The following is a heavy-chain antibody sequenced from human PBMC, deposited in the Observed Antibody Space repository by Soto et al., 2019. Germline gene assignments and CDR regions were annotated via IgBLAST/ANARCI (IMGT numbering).Heavy chain of an antibody. CDR2: INPNSGGT. D-gene: IGHD2-2*02. J-gene: IGHJ4*02. V-gene: IGHV1-2*02. CDR1: GGTFSSYA. Sequence: ASVKVSCKASGGTFSSYAISWVRQAPGQGLEWMGWINPNSGGTNYAQKFQGRVTMTRDTSISTAYMELSRLRSDDTAVYYCARAVVPAAIWGVDYWGQGTLVTVSS. CDR3: ARAVVPAAIWGVDY.